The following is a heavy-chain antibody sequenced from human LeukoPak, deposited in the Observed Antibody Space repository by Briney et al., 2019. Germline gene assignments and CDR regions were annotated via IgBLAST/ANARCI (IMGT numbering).Heavy chain of an antibody. CDR3: MTGEHTGRKDF. Sequence: GASVKVSCKASGYKFAIYYIHWVRQAPGQGLESVGWINPTSGDTKYGQKFQGRVTMTRDTSISTAYLEISRLRSDDTAVYYCMTGEHTGRKDFWGQGTLVTVSS. J-gene: IGHJ4*02. CDR2: INPTSGDT. CDR1: GYKFAIYY. V-gene: IGHV1-2*02. D-gene: IGHD7-27*01.